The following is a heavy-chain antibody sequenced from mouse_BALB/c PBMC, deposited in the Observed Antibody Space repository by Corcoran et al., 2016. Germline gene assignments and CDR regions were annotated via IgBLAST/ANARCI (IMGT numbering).Heavy chain of an antibody. D-gene: IGHD1-1*01. CDR2: INTYTGEP. CDR1: GYTFTNYG. J-gene: IGHJ3*01. CDR3: ARRDYGSRGLFAY. V-gene: IGHV9-3-1*01. Sequence: QIQLVQSGPELKKPGETVKISCKASGYTFTNYGMNWVQQAPGKGLKWMGWINTYTGEPTYADDFKGRFAFSLETSASTAYLQINNLKNEDTATYFCARRDYGSRGLFAYWGQGTLVTVSA.